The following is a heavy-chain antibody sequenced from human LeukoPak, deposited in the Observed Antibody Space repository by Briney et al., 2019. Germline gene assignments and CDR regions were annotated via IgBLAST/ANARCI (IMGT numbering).Heavy chain of an antibody. CDR1: GFPFSIHG. J-gene: IGHJ6*04. D-gene: IGHD3-10*02. CDR2: ISPGGGPT. CDR3: AELGITMIGGV. V-gene: IGHV3-23*01. Sequence: GGSLRLSCAGSGFPFSIHGMNWVRQAPGKGLEWVSGISPGGGPTYYADSVKGRFTISRDNAKNSLYLQMNSLRAEDTAVYYCAELGITMIGGVWGKGTTVTISS.